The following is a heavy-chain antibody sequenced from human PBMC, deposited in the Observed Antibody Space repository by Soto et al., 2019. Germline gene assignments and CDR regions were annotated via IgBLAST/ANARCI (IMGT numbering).Heavy chain of an antibody. Sequence: QVQLVQSGAEVKKPGSSVKVSCKASGGTFSSYTISWVRQAPGQGLEWMGRIIPILGIANYAQEFQGRVTITADKSTSTAYMELSSLRSEDTAVYYCAREENVEMATIDLWYWGQGTLVTVSS. V-gene: IGHV1-69*08. CDR1: GGTFSSYT. CDR3: AREENVEMATIDLWY. J-gene: IGHJ4*02. CDR2: IIPILGIA. D-gene: IGHD3-3*01.